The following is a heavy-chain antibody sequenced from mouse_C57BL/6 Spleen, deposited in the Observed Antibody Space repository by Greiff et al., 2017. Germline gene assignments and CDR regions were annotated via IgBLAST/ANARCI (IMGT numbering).Heavy chain of an antibody. V-gene: IGHV5-16*01. CDR2: INYDGSST. CDR3: AREGSYGYDWYCDV. Sequence: EVQRVESEGGLVQPGSSMKLSCTASGFTFSDYYMAWVRQVPEKGLEWVANINYDGSSTYYLDPLKSRFIISRDNAKNILYLQMSSLESEDTATYYGAREGSYGYDWYCDVWGTGTTVTVSS. D-gene: IGHD2-2*01. CDR1: GFTFSDYY. J-gene: IGHJ1*03.